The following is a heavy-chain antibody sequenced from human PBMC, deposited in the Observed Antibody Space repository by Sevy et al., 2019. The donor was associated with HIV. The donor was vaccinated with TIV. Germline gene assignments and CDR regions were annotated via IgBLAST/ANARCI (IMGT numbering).Heavy chain of an antibody. D-gene: IGHD3-3*01. CDR1: GFTFSSYA. Sequence: GGSLRLSCAASGFTFSSYAMSWVRQAPGKGLEWVSAISGSGGSTYYADSVKGRFTISRDNSKNTLYLQMNSQRAEDTAVYYCATLYDFWSGSRYYMDVWGKGTTVTVSS. CDR3: ATLYDFWSGSRYYMDV. V-gene: IGHV3-23*01. J-gene: IGHJ6*03. CDR2: ISGSGGST.